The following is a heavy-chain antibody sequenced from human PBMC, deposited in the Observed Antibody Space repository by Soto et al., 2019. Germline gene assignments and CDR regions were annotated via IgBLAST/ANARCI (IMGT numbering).Heavy chain of an antibody. D-gene: IGHD3-22*01. CDR2: IKQDGSEK. CDR3: ARARADDYDSSGYPLGY. V-gene: IGHV3-7*04. Sequence: EVQLVESGGGLVQPGGSLRLSCAASGFTFSSYWMSWVRQAPGKGLEWVANIKQDGSEKYYVDSVKGRFTSSRDNAKNSLYLQMNSLRAEDTAVYYCARARADDYDSSGYPLGYWGQGTLVTVSS. J-gene: IGHJ4*02. CDR1: GFTFSSYW.